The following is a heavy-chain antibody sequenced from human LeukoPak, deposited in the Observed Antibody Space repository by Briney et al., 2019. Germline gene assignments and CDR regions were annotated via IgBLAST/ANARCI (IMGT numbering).Heavy chain of an antibody. CDR1: GYTFTGYY. CDR3: ASSPLTYGGIPSFDY. Sequence: ASVKVSCKASGYTFTGYYMHWVRQAPGQGLEWMGWINPNSGGTNYAQKFQGRVTMTRDTSISTAYMELRSLRSDDTAVYYCASSPLTYGGIPSFDYWGQGTLVTVSS. J-gene: IGHJ4*02. V-gene: IGHV1-2*02. CDR2: INPNSGGT. D-gene: IGHD4-23*01.